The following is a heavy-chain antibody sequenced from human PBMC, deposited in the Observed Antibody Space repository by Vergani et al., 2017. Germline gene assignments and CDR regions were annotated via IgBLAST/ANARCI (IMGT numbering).Heavy chain of an antibody. CDR3: ASDAMFGGYDYGMDV. Sequence: EVQLVESGGGLVKPGGSLRLSCAASGFTFSSYSMNWVRQAPGKGLEWVSSISSSSSYIYYADSVKGRITITRDNAKNSLYLQMNSLRAEDTAVYYCASDAMFGGYDYGMDVWGQGTTVTVSS. D-gene: IGHD3-10*02. V-gene: IGHV3-21*01. CDR2: ISSSSSYI. J-gene: IGHJ6*02. CDR1: GFTFSSYS.